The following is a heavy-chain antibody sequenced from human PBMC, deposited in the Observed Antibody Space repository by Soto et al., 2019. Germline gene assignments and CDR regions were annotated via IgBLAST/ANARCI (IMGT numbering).Heavy chain of an antibody. CDR2: IYYSGST. V-gene: IGHV4-61*01. CDR3: ASARWDY. Sequence: SETLSLTCTVSGVIVTRGTYYWSWIRQPPGKGLEWIGYIYYSGSTNYNPSLKSRVTISVDTSKNQFSLKLSSVTAADTAIYYCASARWDYWGQGTQVTVSS. CDR1: GVIVTRGTYY. J-gene: IGHJ4*02.